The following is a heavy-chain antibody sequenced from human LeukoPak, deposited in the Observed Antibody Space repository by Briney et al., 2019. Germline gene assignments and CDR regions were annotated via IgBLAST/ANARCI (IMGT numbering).Heavy chain of an antibody. D-gene: IGHD6-13*01. CDR3: ARTPQLAFYYYYGMDI. Sequence: SETLSLTCTVSGGSISSYYWSWIRQPPGKGLEWIGYIYYSGSTNYNPSLKSRVTISVDTSKNQFSLKLSSVTAADTAVYYCARTPQLAFYYYYGMDIWGQGTTVTVSS. CDR1: GGSISSYY. V-gene: IGHV4-59*01. J-gene: IGHJ6*02. CDR2: IYYSGST.